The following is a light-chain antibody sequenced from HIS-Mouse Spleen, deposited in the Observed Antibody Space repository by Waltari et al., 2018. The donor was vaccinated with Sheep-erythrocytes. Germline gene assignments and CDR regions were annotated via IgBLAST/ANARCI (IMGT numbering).Light chain of an antibody. CDR1: SSDVGSYNL. CDR2: EGS. Sequence: QSALTQPASVSGSPGQSITISCNGTSSDVGSYNLVSWYQQHPGKAPKLMIYEGSKRPSGVSNRFSGSKSGNTASLTISGLQDEDEADYYCCSYAGSSTPWVFGGGTKLTVL. J-gene: IGLJ3*02. CDR3: CSYAGSSTPWV. V-gene: IGLV2-23*01.